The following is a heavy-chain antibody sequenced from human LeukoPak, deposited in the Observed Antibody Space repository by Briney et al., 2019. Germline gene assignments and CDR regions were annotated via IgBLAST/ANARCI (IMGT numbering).Heavy chain of an antibody. CDR2: ISSSSSTI. Sequence: GGSLRLSCAASGFTFSSYSMNWVRQAPGKGLEWVSYISSSSSTIYYADSVKGRFTISRDNAKNSLYLQMNSLRSEDTAVYYCARKGGSGSFDYWGQGTLVTVSS. D-gene: IGHD3-10*01. CDR1: GFTFSSYS. V-gene: IGHV3-48*01. J-gene: IGHJ4*02. CDR3: ARKGGSGSFDY.